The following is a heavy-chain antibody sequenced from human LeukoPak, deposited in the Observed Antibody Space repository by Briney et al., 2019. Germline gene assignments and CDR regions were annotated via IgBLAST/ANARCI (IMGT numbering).Heavy chain of an antibody. J-gene: IGHJ3*02. D-gene: IGHD4-17*01. V-gene: IGHV3-48*01. CDR3: ARESRPYGAGDI. Sequence: GGSLRLSCSASGFTFSSYDFNWVRQAPGKGREGVSYVSSSSTTIYYVDSVKGRFTISRDNAKSSLYLQIKSLRAEDTAVYYCARESRPYGAGDIWGQGTMVTVSS. CDR1: GFTFSSYD. CDR2: VSSSSTTI.